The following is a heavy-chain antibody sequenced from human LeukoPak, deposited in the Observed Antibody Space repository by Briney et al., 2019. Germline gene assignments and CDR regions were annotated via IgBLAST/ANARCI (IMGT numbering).Heavy chain of an antibody. CDR2: ISGDGGST. D-gene: IGHD6-13*01. Sequence: GSRSLSCAASGFTFDYYAMHWVSQAPGKGLEWVSLISGDGGSTYYTDSVKGRFTISRDNSKNSMYLQMNSLRTEDTALYYCAQDKGGSNWYYLDCCGHGILVPVSS. CDR3: AQDKGGSNWYYLDC. V-gene: IGHV3-43*02. J-gene: IGHJ4*03. CDR1: GFTFDYYA.